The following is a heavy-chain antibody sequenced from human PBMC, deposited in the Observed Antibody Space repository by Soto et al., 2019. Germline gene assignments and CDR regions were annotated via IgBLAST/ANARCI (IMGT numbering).Heavy chain of an antibody. CDR1: GFTFSSYG. CDR3: ATHPSELPSLRIAAASDY. Sequence: GESLKISCAASGFTFSSYGMHWVRQAPGKGLEWVAVIWYDGSNKYYADSVKGRFTISRDNSKNTLYLQMNSLRAEDTAVYYCATHPSELPSLRIAAASDYWGQGTLVTVSS. D-gene: IGHD6-13*01. J-gene: IGHJ4*02. V-gene: IGHV3-30*02. CDR2: IWYDGSNK.